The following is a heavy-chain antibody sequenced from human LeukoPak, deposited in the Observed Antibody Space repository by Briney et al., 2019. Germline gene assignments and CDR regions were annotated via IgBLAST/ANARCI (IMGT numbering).Heavy chain of an antibody. Sequence: ASVKVSCKASGYTFTDYYMHWVRQDPGQGFEWMGWINPNDGDTNYEQKFQGRGTMTRDRSISTAHMEVSRLRSDDTAVYYCARANFLYCSSTTCLFDYWGQGTLVTVSS. J-gene: IGHJ4*02. CDR1: GYTFTDYY. V-gene: IGHV1-2*02. CDR3: ARANFLYCSSTTCLFDY. D-gene: IGHD2-2*01. CDR2: INPNDGDT.